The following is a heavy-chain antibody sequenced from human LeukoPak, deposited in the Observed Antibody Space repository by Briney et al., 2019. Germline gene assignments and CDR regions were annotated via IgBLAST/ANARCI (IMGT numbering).Heavy chain of an antibody. CDR2: IYYSGTT. V-gene: IGHV4-59*08. CDR1: GASISSYY. CDR3: ARLVDCSGGNCYYYFDY. D-gene: IGHD2-15*01. Sequence: SETLSLTCTVSGASISSYYWSWIRQPPGKGLEWIGSIYYSGTTNCNPSLKSRVTMSVDTSENQFSLKLSSVTAADTAVYYCARLVDCSGGNCYYYFDYWGRGTLVTVSS. J-gene: IGHJ4*02.